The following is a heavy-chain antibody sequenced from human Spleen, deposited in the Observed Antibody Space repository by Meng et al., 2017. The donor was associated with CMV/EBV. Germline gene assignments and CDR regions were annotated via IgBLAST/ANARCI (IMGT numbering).Heavy chain of an antibody. CDR3: TRGSPTGGY. V-gene: IGHV3-74*01. J-gene: IGHJ4*02. D-gene: IGHD3-10*01. Sequence: GLYCAASEFTFRRYWMHGVRQAPGKGLVWVERINSDGSSATYADSVKGRFTVSRDNAKNTLFLQMTSLRVEDTAMYYCTRGSPTGGYWGQGTLVTVSS. CDR1: EFTFRRYW. CDR2: INSDGSSA.